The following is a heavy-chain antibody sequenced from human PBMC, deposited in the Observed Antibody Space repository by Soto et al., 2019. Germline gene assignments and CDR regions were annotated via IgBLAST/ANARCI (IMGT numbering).Heavy chain of an antibody. V-gene: IGHV3-48*02. CDR2: ISSSSSTI. Sequence: PGESLKISCACSGFTFSSYSMNWVRQAPGKGLEWVSYISSSSSTIYYADSVKCRFTISRDNAKNSLYLQKNRLRHQYSAVFYSERESPTMEVWGQGTTVSVSS. J-gene: IGHJ6*01. CDR3: ERESPTMEV. CDR1: GFTFSSYS.